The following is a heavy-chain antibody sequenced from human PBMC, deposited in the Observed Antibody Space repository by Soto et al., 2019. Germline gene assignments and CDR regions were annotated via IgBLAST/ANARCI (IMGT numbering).Heavy chain of an antibody. J-gene: IGHJ6*02. CDR1: GGSISSGDYY. V-gene: IGHV4-30-4*01. CDR3: ASSRVGPYCSSTSCYPIYYYYGMDV. D-gene: IGHD2-2*01. CDR2: IYYSGST. Sequence: QVQLQESGPGLVKPSQTLSLTCTVSGGSISSGDYYWSWIRQPPGKGLEWIGYIYYSGSTYYNPSPKSRVTISVDTSKNQFSLKLSSVTAADTAVYYCASSRVGPYCSSTSCYPIYYYYGMDVWGQGTTVTVSS.